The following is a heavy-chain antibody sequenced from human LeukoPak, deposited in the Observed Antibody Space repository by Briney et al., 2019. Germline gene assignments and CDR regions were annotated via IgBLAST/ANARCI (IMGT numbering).Heavy chain of an antibody. D-gene: IGHD1-26*01. Sequence: SETLSLTCTVSGGSISSYYWSWIRQPPGKGLEWIGYIYYSGSTNYNPSLKSRVTISVDTSKNQFSLKLSSVTAADTAVYYCAREEVGATPGDAFDIWGQGTMVTVSS. J-gene: IGHJ3*02. V-gene: IGHV4-59*01. CDR2: IYYSGST. CDR3: AREEVGATPGDAFDI. CDR1: GGSISSYY.